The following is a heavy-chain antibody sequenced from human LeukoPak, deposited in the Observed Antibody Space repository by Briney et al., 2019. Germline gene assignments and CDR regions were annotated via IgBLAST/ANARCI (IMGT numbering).Heavy chain of an antibody. D-gene: IGHD3-22*01. Sequence: GGSLRLSCAASGFTFSSYGMHWARQAPGKGLEWVAFIRYDGSNKYYADSVKGRFTISRDNSKNTLYLQMNSLRAEDTAVYYCAKSAASYDSSGYLPGGGWGQGTLVTVSS. CDR1: GFTFSSYG. CDR3: AKSAASYDSSGYLPGGG. CDR2: IRYDGSNK. J-gene: IGHJ4*02. V-gene: IGHV3-30*02.